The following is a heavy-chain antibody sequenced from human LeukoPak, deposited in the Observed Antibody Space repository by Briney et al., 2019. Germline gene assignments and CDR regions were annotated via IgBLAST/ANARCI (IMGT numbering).Heavy chain of an antibody. D-gene: IGHD2-15*01. V-gene: IGHV4-4*07. CDR2: IYTSGST. J-gene: IGHJ4*02. Sequence: PSETLSLTCAVSGYSISSGYYWGWIRQPAGKGLEWIGRIYTSGSTNYNPSLKSRVTMSVDTSKNQFSLKLSSVTAADTAVYYCARDEYTYCSGGSCYPKLFDYWGQGTLVTVSS. CDR3: ARDEYTYCSGGSCYPKLFDY. CDR1: GYSISSGYY.